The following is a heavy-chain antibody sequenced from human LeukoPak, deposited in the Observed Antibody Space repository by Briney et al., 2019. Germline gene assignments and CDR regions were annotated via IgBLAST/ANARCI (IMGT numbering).Heavy chain of an antibody. D-gene: IGHD6-13*01. CDR2: IKQDGSEK. J-gene: IGHJ3*02. CDR3: ARITRIAAAGTDAFDI. Sequence: GGSLRLSCAASGFTFSSYGMHWVRQAPGKGLEWVANIKQDGSEKYYVDSVKGRFTISRDNAKNSLYLQMNSLRAEDTAVYYCARITRIAAAGTDAFDIWGQGTMVTVSS. V-gene: IGHV3-7*01. CDR1: GFTFSSYG.